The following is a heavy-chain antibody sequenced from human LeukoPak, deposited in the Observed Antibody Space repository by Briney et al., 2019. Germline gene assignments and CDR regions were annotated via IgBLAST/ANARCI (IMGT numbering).Heavy chain of an antibody. CDR2: INANTGGT. J-gene: IGHJ4*02. V-gene: IGHV1-2*06. D-gene: IGHD1-26*01. CDR3: ARDSVLGAK. CDR1: GYTLTGDY. Sequence: ASVKVSCKASGYTLTGDYMHGGRQAPGQGLEWMGRINANTGGTNYAQKFQGTVTMTRDTSISTAYLDLSSLRSDDTAVYYCARDSVLGAKWGQGTLVTVS.